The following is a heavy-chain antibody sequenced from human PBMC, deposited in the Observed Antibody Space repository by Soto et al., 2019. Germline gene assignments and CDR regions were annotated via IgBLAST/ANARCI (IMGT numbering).Heavy chain of an antibody. CDR1: GYTLTELS. V-gene: IGHV1-24*01. J-gene: IGHJ5*02. CDR3: ATSRRYCSGGSCYGLGWFDP. CDR2: FDPEDGET. Sequence: ASVKVSCKVSGYTLTELSMHWVRQAPGKGREWMGGFDPEDGETIYAQKFQGRVAMTEDTSTDTAYMELSSLRSEDTAVYYCATSRRYCSGGSCYGLGWFDPRGQGTLVTVSS. D-gene: IGHD2-15*01.